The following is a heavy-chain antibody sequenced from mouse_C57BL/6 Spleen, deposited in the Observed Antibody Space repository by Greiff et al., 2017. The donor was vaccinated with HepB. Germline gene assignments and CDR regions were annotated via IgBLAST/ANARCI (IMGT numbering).Heavy chain of an antibody. J-gene: IGHJ2*01. CDR1: GYTFTSYW. D-gene: IGHD2-12*01. CDR2: IYPSDSET. CDR3: ARGDFVTGFDY. Sequence: QVQLQQPGAELVRPGSSVKLSCKASGYTFTSYWMDWVKQRPGQGLEWIGNIYPSDSETHYNQKFKDKATLTVDKSSSTAYMQLSSLTSEDSAVYYCARGDFVTGFDYWGQGTTLTVSS. V-gene: IGHV1-61*01.